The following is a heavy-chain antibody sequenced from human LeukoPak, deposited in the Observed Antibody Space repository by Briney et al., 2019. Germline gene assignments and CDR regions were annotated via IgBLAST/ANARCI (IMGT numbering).Heavy chain of an antibody. D-gene: IGHD6-13*01. CDR1: GYTLTELS. CDR2: FDPEDGET. CDR3: ATEGNSSSWYYFDY. Sequence: GASVKVSCKVSGYTLTELSMHWVRQAPGKGLEWMGGFDPEDGETIYAQKFQGRVTMTEDTSTDTAYMELSSLRSEDTAVYYCATEGNSSSWYYFDYWGQGTLVIVSS. V-gene: IGHV1-24*01. J-gene: IGHJ4*02.